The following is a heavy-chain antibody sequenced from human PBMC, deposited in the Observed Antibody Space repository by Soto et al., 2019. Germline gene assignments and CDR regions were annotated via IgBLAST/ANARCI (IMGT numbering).Heavy chain of an antibody. V-gene: IGHV4-38-2*01. CDR2: SHHSGST. CDR3: ARAPYYYDTSGYYYAPFDG. CDR1: GFSISSGYY. Sequence: LSLPCAVSGFSISSGYYWGWIRQPPGKGLEWIGSSHHSGSTYYNPSLKSRVTISIDTSKNSFSLKLNSVTAADTAVYYCARAPYYYDTSGYYYAPFDGWGQGTLGTVS. D-gene: IGHD3-22*01. J-gene: IGHJ4*02.